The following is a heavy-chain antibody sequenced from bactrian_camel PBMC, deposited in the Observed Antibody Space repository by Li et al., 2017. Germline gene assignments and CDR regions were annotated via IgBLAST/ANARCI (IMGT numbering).Heavy chain of an antibody. D-gene: IGHD2*01. Sequence: VQLVESGGGLVQPGGSLRLSCAASGFTFSSYYMMSWVRQAPGKGLEWVSSIYTGGDSTYYTDSVKGRFTISKDNAKNTLHLQMNNLKSEDTALYYCASRGLAYEHKNWGQGTQVTVS. CDR1: GFTFSSYY. V-gene: IGHV3-2*01. J-gene: IGHJ4*01. CDR2: IYTGGDST. CDR3: ASRGLAYEHKN.